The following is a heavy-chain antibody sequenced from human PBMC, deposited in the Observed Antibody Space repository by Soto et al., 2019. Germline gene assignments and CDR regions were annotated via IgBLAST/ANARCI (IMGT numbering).Heavy chain of an antibody. CDR1: GYTFTSYE. V-gene: IGHV1-8*01. D-gene: IGHD5-18*01. Sequence: ASVKVSCKASGYTFTSYEINWVRQATGQGLEWMGWMNPNSGNTGYAQKFQGRVTMTRNTSISTAYMELSSLRSEDTAVYYCARGGYSYGRGYYYYGMDVWGQGTTVTVSS. J-gene: IGHJ6*02. CDR2: MNPNSGNT. CDR3: ARGGYSYGRGYYYYGMDV.